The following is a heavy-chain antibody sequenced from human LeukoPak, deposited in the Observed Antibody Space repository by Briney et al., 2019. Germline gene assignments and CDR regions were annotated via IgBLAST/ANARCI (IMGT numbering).Heavy chain of an antibody. V-gene: IGHV3-64*01. Sequence: PGGSLRLSCAASGFTFSSYAMHWVRQAPGKGLEYVSAISSNGGSTYYANSVEGRFTISRDNSKNTLYLQMGSLRAEDMAVYYCARGGSIVGAFDYWGQGTLVTVSS. CDR3: ARGGSIVGAFDY. CDR2: ISSNGGST. J-gene: IGHJ4*02. CDR1: GFTFSSYA. D-gene: IGHD1-26*01.